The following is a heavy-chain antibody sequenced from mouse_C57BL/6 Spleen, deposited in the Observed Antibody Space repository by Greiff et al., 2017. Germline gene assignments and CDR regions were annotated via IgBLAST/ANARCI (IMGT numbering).Heavy chain of an antibody. J-gene: IGHJ4*01. CDR3: ARGETRDY. Sequence: QVQLQQPGAELVKPGASVKLSCKASGYTFTSYWITWVKQRPGQGLEWIGDIYPGSGGPNYTEKFKSKATLTVDTSSSTAYMQLRSLTSDDSAVYYYARGETRDYWGKGTSVTVSS. V-gene: IGHV1-55*01. CDR1: GYTFTSYW. CDR2: IYPGSGGP.